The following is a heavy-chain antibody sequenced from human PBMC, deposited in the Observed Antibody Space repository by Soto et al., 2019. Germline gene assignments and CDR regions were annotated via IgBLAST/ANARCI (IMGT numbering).Heavy chain of an antibody. J-gene: IGHJ4*02. CDR1: GCSFRSYV. V-gene: IGHV3-23*01. Sequence: EVQLLESGGGLVQSGGSLRLSCTAYGCSFRSYVMSWVRQAPGKGLEWVSEISADDGSTYYADSVKGRFTISRDNSKNTVDLQMNSLRADDTAVYYCAKAGYSFFFDYWGQGTLVTFSS. D-gene: IGHD5-18*01. CDR2: ISADDGST. CDR3: AKAGYSFFFDY.